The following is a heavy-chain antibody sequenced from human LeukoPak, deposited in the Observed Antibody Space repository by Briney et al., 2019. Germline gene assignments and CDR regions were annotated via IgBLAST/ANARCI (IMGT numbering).Heavy chain of an antibody. Sequence: PSETLSLTCTVSGGSISSYHWSWIRQPPGKGLEWIGYIYYSGSTNYNPSLNSRVTISVDTSKNQFSLKLSSVTAADTAVYYCARDVYDFTNYYYYMDVWGKGTTVTVSS. CDR3: ARDVYDFTNYYYYMDV. CDR2: IYYSGST. D-gene: IGHD3-3*01. V-gene: IGHV4-59*01. CDR1: GGSISSYH. J-gene: IGHJ6*03.